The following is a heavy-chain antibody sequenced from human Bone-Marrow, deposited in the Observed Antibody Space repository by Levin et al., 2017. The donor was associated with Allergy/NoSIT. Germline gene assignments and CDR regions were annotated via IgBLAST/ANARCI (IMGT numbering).Heavy chain of an antibody. D-gene: IGHD2-15*01. V-gene: IGHV1-18*01. CDR1: GYTFGNYG. CDR2: ISPYNGHT. Sequence: AASVKVSCKTFGYTFGNYGINWVRQAPGHGLEWMGWISPYNGHTTYAHNMQGRVTLTTDTSTNTVYMEVRSLTSDDTAVFYCARDPSPYCSAADCYGTGLSKWGQGTLVTVSS. CDR3: ARDPSPYCSAADCYGTGLSK. J-gene: IGHJ4*01.